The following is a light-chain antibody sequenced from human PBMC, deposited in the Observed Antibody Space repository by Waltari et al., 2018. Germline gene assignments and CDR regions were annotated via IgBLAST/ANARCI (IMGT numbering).Light chain of an antibody. Sequence: QSALTQPASVSGSPGQSITISCSGTSSDIGAYKHVSWYQQHQGKAPKLMIYEVSNRPSGGSHRFSGSKSGNTASLTSSGLHADDESHDYCTSFTSSATWVFGGGTKVTVL. V-gene: IGLV2-14*01. J-gene: IGLJ3*02. CDR2: EVS. CDR3: TSFTSSATWV. CDR1: SSDIGAYKH.